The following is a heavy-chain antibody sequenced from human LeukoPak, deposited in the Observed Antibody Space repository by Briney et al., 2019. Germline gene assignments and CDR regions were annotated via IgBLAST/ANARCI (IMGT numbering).Heavy chain of an antibody. V-gene: IGHV3-30*03. CDR3: ARCGWLPYFDC. J-gene: IGHJ4*02. D-gene: IGHD3-22*01. CDR2: ISYDGSNK. CDR1: GFTFSSYG. Sequence: GGSLRLSCAASGFTFSSYGMHWVRQAPGKGLEWVAVISYDGSNKYYADSVKGRFTISRDNSKNTLYLQMNSLRAEDTAVYYCARCGWLPYFDCWGQGTLVTVSS.